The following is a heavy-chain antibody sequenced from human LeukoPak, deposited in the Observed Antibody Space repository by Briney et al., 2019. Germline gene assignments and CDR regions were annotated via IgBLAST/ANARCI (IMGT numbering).Heavy chain of an antibody. D-gene: IGHD3-16*02. CDR1: GGSFSGYY. V-gene: IGHV4-34*01. CDR3: ARGKINYVWGSYRPNHFDY. J-gene: IGHJ4*02. CDR2: INHSGST. Sequence: PSETLSLTCAVYGGSFSGYYWSWSRQPPGRGLEWIGEINHSGSTNYNPSLKSRVTISVDTSKNQFSLKLSSVTAADTAVYYCARGKINYVWGSYRPNHFDYWGQGTLFTVSS.